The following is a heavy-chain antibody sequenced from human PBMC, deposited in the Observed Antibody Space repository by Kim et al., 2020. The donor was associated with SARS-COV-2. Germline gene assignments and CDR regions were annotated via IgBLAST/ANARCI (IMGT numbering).Heavy chain of an antibody. CDR1: GFTFIGSA. CDR3: ARRVVVSGLDY. D-gene: IGHD6-19*01. V-gene: IGHV3-73*01. CDR2: IRSTFYIYAT. Sequence: GGSLRLSCAASGFTFIGSAIHWVRQASGKGLEWVALIRSTFYIYATAYAASVKGRFTISRDDSKNTAYLQMNSLKSDDTAVYYCARRVVVSGLDYWGQGTLVTVSS. J-gene: IGHJ4*02.